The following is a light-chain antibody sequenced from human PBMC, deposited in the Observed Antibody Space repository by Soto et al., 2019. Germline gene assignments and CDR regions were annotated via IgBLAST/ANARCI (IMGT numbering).Light chain of an antibody. CDR1: QGISRY. J-gene: IGKJ4*01. Sequence: DIQLTQSPSFLSASVGDRVTVTCRASQGISRYLAWYQKKPGKAPDILIYDASTLQSGVPSRFRGSGSGTAFTLTISGMQPEEFATYYCQQLSLYPLTFGGGTKIEIK. V-gene: IGKV1-9*01. CDR3: QQLSLYPLT. CDR2: DAS.